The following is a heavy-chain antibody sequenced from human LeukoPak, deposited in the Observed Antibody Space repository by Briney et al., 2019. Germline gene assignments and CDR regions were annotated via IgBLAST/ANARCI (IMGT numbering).Heavy chain of an antibody. V-gene: IGHV3-7*01. J-gene: IGHJ4*02. CDR1: GFTFSAFY. CDR2: IKYDGSYT. CDR3: TRDEGATVTNYRFDL. D-gene: IGHD4-17*01. Sequence: GGSLRLSCIASGFTFSAFYMSWVRQSPGKGLEWLAHIKYDGSYTYYLDSVKGRFTISRDNAKNSLYLQMSSLRVEDTAIYYCTRDEGATVTNYRFDLWGQGAQVSVSS.